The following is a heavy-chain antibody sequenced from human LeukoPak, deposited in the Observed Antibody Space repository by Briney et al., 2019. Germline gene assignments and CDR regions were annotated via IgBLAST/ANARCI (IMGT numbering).Heavy chain of an antibody. CDR2: INFRGGTA. D-gene: IGHD1-26*01. J-gene: IGHJ4*02. V-gene: IGHV3-23*01. Sequence: GGSLRLSCAASGFTFSNFAMSWVRQAPGKGLEWVSSINFRGGTAYYAESVKGRFTISRDNSKSTLYLQMNSLRVEDTAVYYCVRQKKSHGNFDYWGQGTLVTVSS. CDR1: GFTFSNFA. CDR3: VRQKKSHGNFDY.